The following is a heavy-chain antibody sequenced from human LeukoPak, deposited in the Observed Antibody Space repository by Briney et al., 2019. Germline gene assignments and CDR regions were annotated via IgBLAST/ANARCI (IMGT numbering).Heavy chain of an antibody. V-gene: IGHV1-18*01. J-gene: IGHJ6*03. CDR3: ARAGTDRYYYYYYMDV. D-gene: IGHD1-1*01. Sequence: GASVKVSCKASGYTFTSYGISWVRQAPGQGLEWMGWISAYNGNTNYAQNLQGRVTMTTDTSTSTAYMEVRSLRSDDTAVYYCARAGTDRYYYYYYMDVWGKGTTVTVSS. CDR1: GYTFTSYG. CDR2: ISAYNGNT.